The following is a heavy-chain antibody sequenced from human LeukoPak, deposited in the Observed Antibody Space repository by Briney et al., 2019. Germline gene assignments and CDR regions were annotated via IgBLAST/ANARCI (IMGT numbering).Heavy chain of an antibody. Sequence: PGGSLRLSCSASGLTFSSYAVHWVRQAPGRGLEYVSAINGNGDITYYADSVKGRFTISRDNSKNTLYLQMSSLRAEDTAVYYCVKGPTGYWGQGTLVTVSS. V-gene: IGHV3-64D*09. CDR3: VKGPTGY. CDR1: GLTFSSYA. J-gene: IGHJ4*02. CDR2: INGNGDIT.